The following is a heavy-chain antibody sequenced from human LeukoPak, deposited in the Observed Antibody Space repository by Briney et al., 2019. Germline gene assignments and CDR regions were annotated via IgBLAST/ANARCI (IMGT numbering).Heavy chain of an antibody. J-gene: IGHJ5*02. CDR1: GFTFSGSA. Sequence: PGGSLRLSCAASGFTFSGSAMHWVRQASGKGLEWVGHIKTKANSYATAYAASVKGRFTISRDDSKNTTYLQMTSLKTEDTAMYYCTRHLSTFSSSWYYWFDPWGQGTLVTVSS. CDR3: TRHLSTFSSSWYYWFDP. CDR2: IKTKANSYAT. V-gene: IGHV3-73*01. D-gene: IGHD6-13*01.